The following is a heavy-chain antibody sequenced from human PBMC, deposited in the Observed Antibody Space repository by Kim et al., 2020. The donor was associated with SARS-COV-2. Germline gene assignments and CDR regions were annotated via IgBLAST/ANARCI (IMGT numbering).Heavy chain of an antibody. J-gene: IGHJ4*02. CDR3: ARVGLRHMITFGGVIVSYFFDY. CDR2: IKKDGSEK. V-gene: IGHV3-7*03. Sequence: GGSLRLSCAASGFTFSSYWMSWVRQAPGKGLEWVANIKKDGSEKYYVDSVKGRFTISRDNAKNSLYLQMNSLRAEDTAVYYCARVGLRHMITFGGVIVSYFFDYWGQGTLVTFSS. D-gene: IGHD3-16*02. CDR1: GFTFSSYW.